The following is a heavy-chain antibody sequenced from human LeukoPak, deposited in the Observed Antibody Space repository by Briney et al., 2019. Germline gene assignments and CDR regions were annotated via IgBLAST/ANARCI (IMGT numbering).Heavy chain of an antibody. CDR1: GYTFTSYG. V-gene: IGHV1-18*01. J-gene: IGHJ5*01. CDR3: ARCDSSGPVGWFDS. D-gene: IGHD6-25*01. CDR2: ISGYNGNT. Sequence: GASVKVSCKASGYTFTSYGISWVRQAPGEGLEWMGWISGYNGNTNYPQKLQGRVTMTTDTSTSTAYMELRSLRSDDTAVYYCARCDSSGPVGWFDSWGQGTLVTVSS.